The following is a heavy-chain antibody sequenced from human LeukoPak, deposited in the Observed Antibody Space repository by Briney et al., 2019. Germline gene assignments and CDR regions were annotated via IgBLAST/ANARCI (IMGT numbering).Heavy chain of an antibody. Sequence: GGSLRLSCEVSGFTSSNFEMAWVRQGPGMGLEWLAYINDGGNIIRYADTVRGRFTISRDSVKKSGFLQMNSLRVDDTAIYYCAGGPQFSGSHGFWGQGTLVTVSS. CDR2: INDGGNII. D-gene: IGHD1-26*01. CDR1: GFTSSNFE. CDR3: AGGPQFSGSHGF. V-gene: IGHV3-48*03. J-gene: IGHJ4*02.